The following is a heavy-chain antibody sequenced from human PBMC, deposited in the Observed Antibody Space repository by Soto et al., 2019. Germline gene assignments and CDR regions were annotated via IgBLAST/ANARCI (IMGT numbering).Heavy chain of an antibody. D-gene: IGHD3-16*01. J-gene: IGHJ5*02. CDR1: GYSFTNND. Sequence: ASVNVSCKASGYSFTNNDVSWVRQATVQGLEWMGWMNPGSGDTGYAQKFQGRVTMTRDISIATAYMELSSLRSDDTAIYYCARMATFGSLNWFDPWGQGTLVTVSS. V-gene: IGHV1-8*01. CDR3: ARMATFGSLNWFDP. CDR2: MNPGSGDT.